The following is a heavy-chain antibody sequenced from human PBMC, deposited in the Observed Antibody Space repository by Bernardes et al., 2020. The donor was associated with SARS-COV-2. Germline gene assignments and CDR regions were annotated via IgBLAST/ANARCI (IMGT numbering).Heavy chain of an antibody. CDR1: GYTFTSYD. Sequence: ASVKVSCKASGYTFTSYDINWVRQATGQGLEWMGWMNPNSGNTGYAQKFQGRVTMTRNTSISTAYMELSSLRSEDTAVYYCARGLRVRGVISNNEYYFDYWGQGTLVTVSS. J-gene: IGHJ4*02. V-gene: IGHV1-8*01. CDR3: ARGLRVRGVISNNEYYFDY. CDR2: MNPNSGNT. D-gene: IGHD3-10*01.